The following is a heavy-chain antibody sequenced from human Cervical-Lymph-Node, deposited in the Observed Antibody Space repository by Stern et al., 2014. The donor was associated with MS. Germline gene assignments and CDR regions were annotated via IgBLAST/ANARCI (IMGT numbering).Heavy chain of an antibody. J-gene: IGHJ5*02. CDR2: IWYDGSQR. V-gene: IGHV3-33*01. CDR1: GFTFSNYG. CDR3: VRDKGYFDSRGYTYSWFDP. D-gene: IGHD3-22*01. Sequence: QVQLVQSGGGVVQPGTSLRLSCEASGFTFSNYGMHWVRQAPGKGLEWVAVIWYDGSQRYYADSVKGRFTISRDNSKRTMFLQTNSLRAEDTAVYYCVRDKGYFDSRGYTYSWFDPWGQGTQVTVSS.